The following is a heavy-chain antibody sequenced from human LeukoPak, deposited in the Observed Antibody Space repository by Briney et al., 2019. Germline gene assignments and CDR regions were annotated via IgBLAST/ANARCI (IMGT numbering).Heavy chain of an antibody. CDR3: ARDRVLWFGEAFDI. CDR2: IYTSGST. V-gene: IGHV4-61*02. J-gene: IGHJ3*02. CDR1: GGSISSGSYY. D-gene: IGHD3-10*01. Sequence: SETLSLTCTVSGGSISSGSYYWSWIRQPAGKGLEWIGRIYTSGSTNYNPSLKSRVTISVDTSKNQFSLKLSSVTAADTAVYYCARDRVLWFGEAFDIWGQGTMVTVSS.